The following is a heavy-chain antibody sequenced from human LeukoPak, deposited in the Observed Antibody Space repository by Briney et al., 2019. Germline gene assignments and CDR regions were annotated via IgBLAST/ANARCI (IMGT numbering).Heavy chain of an antibody. CDR3: VSPGGDGGY. V-gene: IGHV3-30*02. CDR1: GFTFSSYG. Sequence: SGGSLRLSCAASGFTFSSYGMHWVRQAPGKGLEWVSFIRSDGSNIYYADSVKGRFTISRDNSQNTLFLQMNSLKTEDTAVYYCVSPGGDGGYWGQGTLVTVSS. J-gene: IGHJ4*02. D-gene: IGHD2-21*01. CDR2: IRSDGSNI.